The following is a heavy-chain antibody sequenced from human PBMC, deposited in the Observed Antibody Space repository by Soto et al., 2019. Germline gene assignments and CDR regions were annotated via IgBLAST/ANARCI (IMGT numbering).Heavy chain of an antibody. CDR2: ISGSGGST. D-gene: IGHD2-2*01. V-gene: IGHV3-23*01. CDR3: AKGLRYCSSPTCPLDY. CDR1: GFTFSSYA. Sequence: GGSLRLSCAASGFTFSSYAMNWVRQAPGKGLEWVSAISGSGGSTYYADSVKGRLTISRDNSKNTLYLQMNSLRAEDTAVYYCAKGLRYCSSPTCPLDYWGQGALVTVSS. J-gene: IGHJ4*02.